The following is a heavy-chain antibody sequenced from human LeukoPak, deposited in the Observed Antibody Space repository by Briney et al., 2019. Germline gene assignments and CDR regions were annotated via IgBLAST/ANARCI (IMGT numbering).Heavy chain of an antibody. J-gene: IGHJ4*02. CDR3: ARMVDYGDQNFDY. V-gene: IGHV3-48*03. Sequence: GGSLRLSCAASGFTFSSYEMNWVRQAPGQGLEWGSYISSSGSTIYYADSVKGRFTISRDNAKNSLYLQMNSLRAEDTAVYYCARMVDYGDQNFDYWGQGTLVTVSS. CDR1: GFTFSSYE. CDR2: ISSSGSTI. D-gene: IGHD4-17*01.